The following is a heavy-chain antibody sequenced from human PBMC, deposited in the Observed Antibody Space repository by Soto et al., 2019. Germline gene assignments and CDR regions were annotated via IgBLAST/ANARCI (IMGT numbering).Heavy chain of an antibody. J-gene: IGHJ4*02. CDR1: GFTFITFA. CDR2: ISGSGGTT. Sequence: GGSLRLSCAASGFTFITFAMSWVRQAPGKGLEWVSAISGSGGTTYYADSVKGRFTISRDNSKNTLYLQMNSLRAEDTAVYYCEKEDKCPAYWGQGTSVTVSS. D-gene: IGHD2-2*01. CDR3: EKEDKCPAY. V-gene: IGHV3-23*01.